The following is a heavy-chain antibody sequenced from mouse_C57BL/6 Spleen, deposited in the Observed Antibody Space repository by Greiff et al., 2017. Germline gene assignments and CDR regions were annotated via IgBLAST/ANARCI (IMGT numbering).Heavy chain of an antibody. J-gene: IGHJ1*03. Sequence: QVQLKESGAELVRPGASVTLSCKASGYTFTDYEMHWVKQTPVHGLEWIGAIDPETGGTAYNQKFKGKAILTADKSSSTAYMELRSLTSEDSAVYYCTRGDDYDVRWYFDVWGTGTTVTVSS. D-gene: IGHD2-4*01. CDR2: IDPETGGT. V-gene: IGHV1-15*01. CDR1: GYTFTDYE. CDR3: TRGDDYDVRWYFDV.